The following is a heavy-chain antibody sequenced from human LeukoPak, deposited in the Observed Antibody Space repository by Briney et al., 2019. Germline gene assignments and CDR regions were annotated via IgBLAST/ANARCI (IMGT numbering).Heavy chain of an antibody. D-gene: IGHD2-15*01. J-gene: IGHJ3*01. V-gene: IGHV3-30*18. CDR3: AKPRDIDSWAFDV. CDR1: GFIFSNSA. Sequence: GRSLRLSCAASGFIFSNSAMHWVRQAPGKGLEWVAVISYDGSNKYYADSVKGRFTISRDNSKNTLYLQMNSLRTEDTAVFYCAKPRDIDSWAFDVWGQGTMVTVSS. CDR2: ISYDGSNK.